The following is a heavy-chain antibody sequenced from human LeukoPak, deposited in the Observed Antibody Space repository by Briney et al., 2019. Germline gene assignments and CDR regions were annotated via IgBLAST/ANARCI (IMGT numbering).Heavy chain of an antibody. CDR3: ARGMSSGYDSDY. Sequence: GGSLRLSCAASGFTFSSYWMTWVRHAPGKGLEWVANIKQDGSEKYYVDSVKGRFTISRDDAKNSLYLQMNSLRAEDTAVYYCARGMSSGYDSDYWGQGTLVTVSS. CDR2: IKQDGSEK. V-gene: IGHV3-7*01. J-gene: IGHJ4*02. CDR1: GFTFSSYW. D-gene: IGHD5-12*01.